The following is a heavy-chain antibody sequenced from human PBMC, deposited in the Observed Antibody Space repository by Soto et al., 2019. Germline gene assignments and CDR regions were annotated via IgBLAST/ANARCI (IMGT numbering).Heavy chain of an antibody. CDR1: GGTFSSYA. V-gene: IGHV1-69*01. CDR3: ARGGIAAPPTLYYYYGMDV. CDR2: IIPIFGTA. Sequence: QVQLVQSGAEVKKPGSSVKVSCKASGGTFSSYAISWVRQAPGQGLEWIGGIIPIFGTANYAQKFQGRVTITADESTSTAYMELSSLRSEDTAVYYCARGGIAAPPTLYYYYGMDVWGQGTTVTVSS. D-gene: IGHD6-13*01. J-gene: IGHJ6*02.